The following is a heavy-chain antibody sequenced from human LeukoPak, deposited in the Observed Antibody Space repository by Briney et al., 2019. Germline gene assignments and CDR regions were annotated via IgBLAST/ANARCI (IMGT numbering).Heavy chain of an antibody. CDR1: GFTFSSCA. D-gene: IGHD7-27*01. V-gene: IGHV3-23*01. J-gene: IGHJ3*01. CDR2: ISSSGGST. CDR3: AKDSGQLGVREVFDV. Sequence: GGSLRLSCAASGFTFSSCAMSWVRQAPGKGLEWVSAISSSGGSTYYADSVRGRFTISRENSKNTVYLRMNSLGDEDTAVYHCAKDSGQLGVREVFDVWGQGEMVTVSS.